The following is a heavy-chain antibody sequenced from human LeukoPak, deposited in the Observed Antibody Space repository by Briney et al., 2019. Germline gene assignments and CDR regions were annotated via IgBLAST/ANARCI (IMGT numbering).Heavy chain of an antibody. CDR2: IYSGGST. Sequence: GGSLRLSCAASGVTLSSYAMSWVRQAPGKGLEWVSVIYSGGSTYYADSVKGRFTISRDNSKNTLYPQMNSLRAEDTAVYYCAMGPDYPFDYWGQGTLVTVSS. D-gene: IGHD4-11*01. J-gene: IGHJ4*02. CDR1: GVTLSSYA. V-gene: IGHV3-53*01. CDR3: AMGPDYPFDY.